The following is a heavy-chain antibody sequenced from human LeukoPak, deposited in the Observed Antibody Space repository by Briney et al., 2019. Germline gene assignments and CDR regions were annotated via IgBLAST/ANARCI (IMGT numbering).Heavy chain of an antibody. CDR1: GGSFSGYY. Sequence: PSETLSLTCAVYGGSFSGYYWSWIRQPPGKGLEWIGEINHSGSTNYNPSLKSRVTISVDTSKNQFSLKLSSVTAADTAVYYCARVPAGTQYSSGWPFDYWVQGTLVTVSS. D-gene: IGHD6-19*01. CDR2: INHSGST. V-gene: IGHV4-34*01. CDR3: ARVPAGTQYSSGWPFDY. J-gene: IGHJ4*02.